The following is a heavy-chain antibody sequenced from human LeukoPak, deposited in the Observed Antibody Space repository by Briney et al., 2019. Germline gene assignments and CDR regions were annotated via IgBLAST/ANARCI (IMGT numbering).Heavy chain of an antibody. CDR1: GFSLSTSGMC. D-gene: IGHD5-24*01. V-gene: IGHV2-70*11. Sequence: KSGPTQVNPTQTFTLTCTFSGFSLSTSGMCVSWIRQPPGKSLEWLARIDGDDDKYYSTSLKTRLTISKDTSKHQVVLTMTNMDPVDTATYYCARLCRDGYNSYFDYWGQGTLVTVSS. CDR3: ARLCRDGYNSYFDY. CDR2: IDGDDDK. J-gene: IGHJ4*02.